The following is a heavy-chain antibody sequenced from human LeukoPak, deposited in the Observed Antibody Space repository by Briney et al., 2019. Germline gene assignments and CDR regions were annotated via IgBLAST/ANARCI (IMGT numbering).Heavy chain of an antibody. D-gene: IGHD1-26*01. Sequence: PSETLSLTCTVSGGSITDYYWSWIRQPAGKGLEWIGHIYMSGSTDYNPSLKSRVTMSMDTSKSQFSLNLRSVTAADTAVYYCARDDRASGTFLRWFDPWGQGTLVTVSS. J-gene: IGHJ5*02. CDR2: IYMSGST. CDR3: ARDDRASGTFLRWFDP. CDR1: GGSITDYY. V-gene: IGHV4-4*07.